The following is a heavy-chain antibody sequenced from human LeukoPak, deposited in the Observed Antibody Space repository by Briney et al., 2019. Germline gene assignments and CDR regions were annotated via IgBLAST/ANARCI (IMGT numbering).Heavy chain of an antibody. V-gene: IGHV3-74*01. Sequence: GGSPRLSCAASGFTFSTYWMHWVRQAPGKGLVWVSHINPAGSTAFYADSVKGRFTISRDNAKNTVYLQMSSLGAEDTAVYYCGRGMIGAYGSDYWGQGTLVTVSS. J-gene: IGHJ4*02. D-gene: IGHD3-10*01. CDR3: GRGMIGAYGSDY. CDR1: GFTFSTYW. CDR2: INPAGSTA.